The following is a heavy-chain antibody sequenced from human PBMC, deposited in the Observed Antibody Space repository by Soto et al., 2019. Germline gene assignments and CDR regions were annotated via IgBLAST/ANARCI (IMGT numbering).Heavy chain of an antibody. D-gene: IGHD3-10*01. CDR3: ARDQVTMVRGVIIRAYGMDV. V-gene: IGHV3-30-3*01. CDR2: ISYDGSNK. J-gene: IGHJ6*02. CDR1: GFTFSSYA. Sequence: PGGSLRLSCAASGFTFSSYAMHWVRQAPGKGLEWVAVISYDGSNKYYADSVKGRFTISRDNSKNTLYLQMNSLRAEDTAVYYCARDQVTMVRGVIIRAYGMDVWGQGTTVTVSS.